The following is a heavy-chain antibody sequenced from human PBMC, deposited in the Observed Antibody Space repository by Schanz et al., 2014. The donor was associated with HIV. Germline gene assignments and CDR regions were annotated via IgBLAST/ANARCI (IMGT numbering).Heavy chain of an antibody. J-gene: IGHJ5*01. CDR2: ISSSGSTI. CDR1: GFTFSSYS. CDR3: AKDLRANYYGPQVDWFDS. V-gene: IGHV3-48*01. D-gene: IGHD3-10*01. Sequence: EVQLLESGGGLVQPGGSLRLSCAASGFTFSSYSMNWVRQAPGKGLEWVSYISSSGSTIYYADSVKGRFTISRDNPKNSLYLQMNSLRAEDTAVYYCAKDLRANYYGPQVDWFDSWGQGTRVTVTS.